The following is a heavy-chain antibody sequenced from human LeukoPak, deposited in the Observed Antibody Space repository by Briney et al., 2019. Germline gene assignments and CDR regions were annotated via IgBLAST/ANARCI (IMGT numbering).Heavy chain of an antibody. J-gene: IGHJ3*01. CDR2: IKSKGAGGTI. CDR1: GIPFSDAW. V-gene: IGHV3-15*01. Sequence: GGSLRLSCVVSGIPFSDAWMSWVRQAPGRGPEWIGSIKSKGAGGTIDYATPVKGSFTISRDDSKGTLYLHMNSLKSDDTAMYYCVYSGLPRWAFDVWGQGTLVTVSS. D-gene: IGHD5-18*01. CDR3: VYSGLPRWAFDV.